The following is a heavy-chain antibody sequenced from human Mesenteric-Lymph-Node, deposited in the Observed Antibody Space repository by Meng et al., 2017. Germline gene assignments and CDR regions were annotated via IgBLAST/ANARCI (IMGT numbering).Heavy chain of an antibody. J-gene: IGHJ6*02. D-gene: IGHD2-8*01. Sequence: GESLKISCAASGITFSSYEINWVRQAPGKGLEWISYISSGGNVVFYSDSVRGRFTISRDNAKNSVFLQMNSLRADDTAVYYCATNEASVLRPAHPYFYGMDVWGQGTTVTVSS. CDR3: ATNEASVLRPAHPYFYGMDV. V-gene: IGHV3-48*03. CDR1: GITFSSYE. CDR2: ISSGGNVV.